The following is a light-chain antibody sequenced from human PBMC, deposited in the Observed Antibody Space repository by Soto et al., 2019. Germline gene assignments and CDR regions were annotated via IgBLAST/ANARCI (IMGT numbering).Light chain of an antibody. Sequence: EIVLTQSPATLSLSPGERATLSCRASQSVSSYLTWYQQKPGQAPRLLIYDASNRATGIPARFRGSGSGTDFTLTISSIEPEDVAIYYCQQRSNWPWTFGQGTKVEIK. CDR3: QQRSNWPWT. J-gene: IGKJ1*01. V-gene: IGKV3-11*01. CDR1: QSVSSY. CDR2: DAS.